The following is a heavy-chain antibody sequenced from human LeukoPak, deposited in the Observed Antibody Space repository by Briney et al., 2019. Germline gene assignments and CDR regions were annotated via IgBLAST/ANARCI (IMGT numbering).Heavy chain of an antibody. Sequence: PGGSLRLSCAASGFTFSSYAMSWVRQAPGKGLEWVSAISGSGGSTYYADSVKGRFTISGDNSKNTLYLQMNSQRAEDTAVYYCAKERGYSSSWYSPKNYFDYWGQGTLVTVSS. CDR3: AKERGYSSSWYSPKNYFDY. J-gene: IGHJ4*02. V-gene: IGHV3-23*01. CDR1: GFTFSSYA. D-gene: IGHD6-13*01. CDR2: ISGSGGST.